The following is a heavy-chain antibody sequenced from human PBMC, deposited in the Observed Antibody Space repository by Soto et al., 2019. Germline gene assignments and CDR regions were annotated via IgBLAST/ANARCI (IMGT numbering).Heavy chain of an antibody. CDR2: IYYGGSI. Sequence: SETLSLTCTVSGGSISSYYWSWIRQPPGKGVEWIGHIYYGGSINYNPSLKSRVTISVDTSKNQFSLKLSSVIAADTAVYYCARVLGYCSSTSCYPRWDTWGQGTVVPVSS. CDR1: GGSISSYY. V-gene: IGHV4-59*01. J-gene: IGHJ1*01. D-gene: IGHD2-2*03. CDR3: ARVLGYCSSTSCYPRWDT.